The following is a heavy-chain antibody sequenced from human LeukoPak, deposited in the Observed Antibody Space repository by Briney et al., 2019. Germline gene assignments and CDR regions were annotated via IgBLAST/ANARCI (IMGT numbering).Heavy chain of an antibody. CDR1: GFTFSSYA. J-gene: IGHJ4*02. CDR3: AKASAMIVVVSKHFDY. V-gene: IGHV3-23*01. CDR2: ISGSRGCT. D-gene: IGHD3-22*01. Sequence: GGSLRLSCAASGFTFSSYAMSWVRQAPGKGLEWVSTISGSRGCTYYANSVKGRFTISRDNSRNTLYLQMNSLRAEDTAVYYCAKASAMIVVVSKHFDYWGQGTLVTVSS.